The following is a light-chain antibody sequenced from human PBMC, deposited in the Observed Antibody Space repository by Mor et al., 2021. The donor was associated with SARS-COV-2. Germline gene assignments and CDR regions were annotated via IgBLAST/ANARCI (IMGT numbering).Light chain of an antibody. CDR1: SVGGNY. J-gene: IGKJ2*04. CDR3: QQYASSPRS. CDR2: RAS. Sequence: SVGGNYLAWYQQKPGQAPRLLMYRASSRATGIPDRFSGSGSGTDFTLTISRLEPEDFAMYYCQQYASSPRSFGQGTML. V-gene: IGKV3-20*01.